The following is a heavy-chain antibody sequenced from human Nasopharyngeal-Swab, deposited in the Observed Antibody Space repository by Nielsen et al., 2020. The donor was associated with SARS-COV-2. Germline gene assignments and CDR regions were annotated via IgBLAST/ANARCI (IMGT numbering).Heavy chain of an antibody. V-gene: IGHV4-39*01. D-gene: IGHD6-13*01. Sequence: WIRQPPGKGLEWIGSIYYSGSTYYNPSLKSRVTISVDTSKNQFSLKLSSVTAADTAEYYCARIIAAAGTVGYMDVWGKGTTVTVSS. CDR3: ARIIAAAGTVGYMDV. J-gene: IGHJ6*03. CDR2: IYYSGST.